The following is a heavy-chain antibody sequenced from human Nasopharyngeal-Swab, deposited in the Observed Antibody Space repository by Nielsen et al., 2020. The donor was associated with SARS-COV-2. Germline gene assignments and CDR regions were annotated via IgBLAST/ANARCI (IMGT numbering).Heavy chain of an antibody. CDR3: AGHPADFDY. Sequence: SETLSLTCAIYGASVSDSHWRWIRQPPGKGLEWIGEMKPSGRTNYSPSLKSRVAISIDASKNQFFLSLTSVTAADTALYYCAGHPADFDYWGQGTLVTVSS. CDR1: GASVSDSH. J-gene: IGHJ4*02. D-gene: IGHD6-25*01. V-gene: IGHV4-34*01. CDR2: MKPSGRT.